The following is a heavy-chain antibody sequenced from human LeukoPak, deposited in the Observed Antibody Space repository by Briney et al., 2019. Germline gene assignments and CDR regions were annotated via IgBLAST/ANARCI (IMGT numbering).Heavy chain of an antibody. J-gene: IGHJ4*02. CDR2: IYYSGST. D-gene: IGHD2-2*01. V-gene: IGHV4-59*01. CDR1: GGSISSYY. Sequence: SETLSLTCTVSGGSISSYYWSWIRQPPGKGLEWIGYIYYSGSTNYNPSLKSRVTISVDTSKNQFSLKLSSVTAADTAVYYCARSGSWGYCSSTSCSTFDYWGQGTLVTVSS. CDR3: ARSGSWGYCSSTSCSTFDY.